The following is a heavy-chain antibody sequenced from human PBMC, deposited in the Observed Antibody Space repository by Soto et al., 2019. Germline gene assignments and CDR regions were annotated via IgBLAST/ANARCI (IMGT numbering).Heavy chain of an antibody. CDR3: ARHLKDSSHFYCHFDY. Sequence: GGSLRLSCAASGFTFSSYTMNWVRQAPGKGLEWVSSISSSSSYIYYADSVKGRFTISRDNAKNSLYLQMNSLRAEDTAVYYCARHLKDSSHFYCHFDYWGQGTLVTVSS. D-gene: IGHD6-19*01. CDR1: GFTFSSYT. CDR2: ISSSSSYI. V-gene: IGHV3-21*04. J-gene: IGHJ4*02.